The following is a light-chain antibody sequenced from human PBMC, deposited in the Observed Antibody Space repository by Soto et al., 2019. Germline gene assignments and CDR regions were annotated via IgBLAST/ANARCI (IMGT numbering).Light chain of an antibody. Sequence: EIVLTQSPATLSVSLGDSATLSCRASQSVSLSLAWYQMRPGQPPRLLIYGASTRATDIPARFSGSGSGTEFTLTISRLQSEDFSVYFCQEYHIWPSWTFGQGTKVELK. CDR1: QSVSLS. CDR3: QEYHIWPSWT. CDR2: GAS. V-gene: IGKV3-15*01. J-gene: IGKJ1*01.